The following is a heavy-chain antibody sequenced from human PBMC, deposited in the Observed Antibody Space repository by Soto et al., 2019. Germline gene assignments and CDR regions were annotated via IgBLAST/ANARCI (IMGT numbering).Heavy chain of an antibody. CDR2: TIPVLAIT. J-gene: IGHJ6*02. CDR3: GIARYDRRYLYYGMDI. D-gene: IGHD3-22*01. V-gene: IGHV1-69*02. Sequence: QVQLVQSGAEVKKPGSAVKVSCKASGDIFSSYNISWMRQAPEEGLEWMGRTIPVLAITDYARKLQGRVTINADTSTSTVYMELSSLRSEDTAMYYCGIARYDRRYLYYGMDIWGQGTTVTVSS. CDR1: GDIFSSYN.